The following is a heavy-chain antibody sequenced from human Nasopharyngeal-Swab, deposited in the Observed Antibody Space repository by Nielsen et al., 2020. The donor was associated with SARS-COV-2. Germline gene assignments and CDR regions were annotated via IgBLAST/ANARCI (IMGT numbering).Heavy chain of an antibody. V-gene: IGHV4-39*07. CDR3: ARDESGDYLGLPFDH. J-gene: IGHJ4*02. CDR2: ILSSGST. CDR1: GASISSRNNY. Sequence: SETLSLTCVVSGASISSRNNYWGWIRQSPGKGLEWIGPILSSGSTYNPSLKSRVTMSVDTSKNQFSLKLTSVTAADTAVYYCARDESGDYLGLPFDHWGRGTLVTVSS. D-gene: IGHD4-17*01.